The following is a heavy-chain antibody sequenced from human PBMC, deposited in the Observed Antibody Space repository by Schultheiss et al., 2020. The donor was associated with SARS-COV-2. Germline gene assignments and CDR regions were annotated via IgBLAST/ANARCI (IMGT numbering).Heavy chain of an antibody. Sequence: SETLSLTCAVYGGSFSGYYWSWIRQPPGKGLEWIGEINHSGSTNYNPSLKSRVTISVDTSKNQFSLKLSSVTAADTAVYYCARRGPRSWPYWGQGTLVTVSS. J-gene: IGHJ4*02. V-gene: IGHV4-34*01. CDR3: ARRGPRSWPY. CDR2: INHSGST. CDR1: GGSFSGYY. D-gene: IGHD3-10*01.